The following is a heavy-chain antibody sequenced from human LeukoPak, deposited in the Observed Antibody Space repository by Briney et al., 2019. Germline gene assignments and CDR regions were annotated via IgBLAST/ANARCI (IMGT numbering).Heavy chain of an antibody. CDR2: IIPIFGTA. CDR1: GGTFSSYA. D-gene: IGHD6-19*01. J-gene: IGHJ5*02. Sequence: ASVKVSCKASGGTFSSYAISWVRQAPGQGLEWMGGIIPIFGTANYAQKFQGRVTITTDESTSTAYMELSSPRSEDTAVYYCARTYGSGRYPGDWFDPWGQGTLVTVSS. V-gene: IGHV1-69*05. CDR3: ARTYGSGRYPGDWFDP.